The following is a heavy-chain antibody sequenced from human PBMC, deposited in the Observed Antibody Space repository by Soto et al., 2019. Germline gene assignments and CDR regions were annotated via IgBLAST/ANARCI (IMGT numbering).Heavy chain of an antibody. J-gene: IGHJ5*01. CDR3: ARDPDDILTECWFDS. Sequence: QVQLVQSGAEVKKPGASVKVSCKASGYTFTSYGISWVRQAPGQGLEWMGWISAYNGNTNYAQKLQGRVTMSTDTSTRRAYMELRGLRSDDTAVYYCARDPDDILTECWFDSWGQGTLVTVSS. CDR2: ISAYNGNT. V-gene: IGHV1-18*01. CDR1: GYTFTSYG. D-gene: IGHD3-9*01.